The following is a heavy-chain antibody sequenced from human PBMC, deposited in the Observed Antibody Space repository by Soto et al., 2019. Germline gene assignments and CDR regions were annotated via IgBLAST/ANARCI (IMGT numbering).Heavy chain of an antibody. CDR1: GGSISSYY. CDR2: IYYSGST. Sequence: QVQLQESGPGLVKPSETLSLTYTVSGGSISSYYWSWIRQPPGKGLEWIGYIYYSGSTNYNPSLKSRATISVDTSKNQFSLKLSSVTAADTAVYYCARVYGGYLDYWGQGTLVTVSS. CDR3: ARVYGGYLDY. J-gene: IGHJ4*02. V-gene: IGHV4-59*01. D-gene: IGHD2-15*01.